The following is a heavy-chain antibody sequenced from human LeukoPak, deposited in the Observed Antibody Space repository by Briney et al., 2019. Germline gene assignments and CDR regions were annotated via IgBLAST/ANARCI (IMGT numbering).Heavy chain of an antibody. CDR1: GGSISSGSYY. CDR2: IYTSGST. D-gene: IGHD2-2*02. Sequence: SETLSLTCTVSGGSISSGSYYWSWIRQPAGKGLEWIGCIYTSGSTNYNPSLKSRVTISVDTSKNQFSLKLSSVTAADTAVYYCASGFVVVPAAIDYYYYMDVWGKGTTVTVSS. J-gene: IGHJ6*03. V-gene: IGHV4-61*02. CDR3: ASGFVVVPAAIDYYYYMDV.